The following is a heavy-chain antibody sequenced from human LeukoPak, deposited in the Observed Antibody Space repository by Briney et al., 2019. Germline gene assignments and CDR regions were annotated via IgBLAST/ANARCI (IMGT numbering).Heavy chain of an antibody. CDR1: GFTFSSYA. CDR3: AKDPPSCRGYSCGYYFDY. D-gene: IGHD5-18*01. CDR2: ISGSGGST. V-gene: IGHV3-23*01. Sequence: PGGSLRLSCAASGFTFSSYAMSWVRQAPGKGLEWVSAISGSGGSTYYADPVKGRFTISRDNSKNTLYLQMNSLRAEDTAVYYCAKDPPSCRGYSCGYYFDYWGQGTLVTVSS. J-gene: IGHJ4*02.